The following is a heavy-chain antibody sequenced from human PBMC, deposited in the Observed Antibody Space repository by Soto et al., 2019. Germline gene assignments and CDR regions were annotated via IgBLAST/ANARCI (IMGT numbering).Heavy chain of an antibody. Sequence: EVQLLESGGGLVQPGGSLRLSCAASGFTFSNYAMSWVRQAPGKGLEWVSTISTSGGSTYSADSVKGRFTISRDNSKNTLYRQMSRLRAEDTAVYDCARDGLGAYTYGSYYFDYWGQGTLVSVSS. CDR3: ARDGLGAYTYGSYYFDY. J-gene: IGHJ4*02. D-gene: IGHD5-18*01. CDR2: ISTSGGST. CDR1: GFTFSNYA. V-gene: IGHV3-23*01.